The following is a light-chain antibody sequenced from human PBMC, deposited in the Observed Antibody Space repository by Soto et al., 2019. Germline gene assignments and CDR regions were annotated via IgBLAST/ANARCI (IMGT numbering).Light chain of an antibody. V-gene: IGLV2-18*01. CDR3: SLYTSSGTYV. CDR1: SSDVGTYNR. J-gene: IGLJ1*01. CDR2: EVS. Sequence: QSALTQPPSVSGSPGQSVTSSCTGTSSDVGTYNRVSWYQQPPGTAPKLMIYEVSNRPSGVPDRFSGSKSGNTASLTISGLQAEDEGDYCCSLYTSSGTYVFGTGTKVTVL.